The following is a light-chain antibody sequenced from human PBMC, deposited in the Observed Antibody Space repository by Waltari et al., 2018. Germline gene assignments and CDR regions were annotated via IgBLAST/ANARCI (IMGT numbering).Light chain of an antibody. CDR3: SSYASSNTWV. J-gene: IGLJ3*02. CDR1: SSDVGAFNY. V-gene: IGLV2-14*01. Sequence: QSALTQPASVSGSPGQSITISCTGTSSDVGAFNYVSWYQQYPGKAPKLMTYDVSKRPSGVSTRFSGSKSVNTASLTISGLQAEDEADYYCSSYASSNTWVFGGGTKLTVL. CDR2: DVS.